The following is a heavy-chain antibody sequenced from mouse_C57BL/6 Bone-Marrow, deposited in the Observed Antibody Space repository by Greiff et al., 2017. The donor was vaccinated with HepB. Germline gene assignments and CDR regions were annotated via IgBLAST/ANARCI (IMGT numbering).Heavy chain of an antibody. J-gene: IGHJ3*01. V-gene: IGHV1-50*01. CDR2: IDPSDSYT. CDR1: GYTFTSYW. CDR3: ARVYYSNHTGWFAY. D-gene: IGHD2-5*01. Sequence: QVHVKQPGAELVKPGASVKLSCKASGYTFTSYWMQWVKQRPGQGLEWIGEIDPSDSYTNYNQKFKGKATLTVDTSSSTAYMQLSSLTSEDSAVYYCARVYYSNHTGWFAYWGQGTLVTVSA.